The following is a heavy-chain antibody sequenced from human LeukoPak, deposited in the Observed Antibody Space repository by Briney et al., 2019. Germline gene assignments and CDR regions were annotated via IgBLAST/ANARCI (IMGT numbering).Heavy chain of an antibody. CDR3: ARETMAYYDFWSDKNYYYYMDV. Sequence: PSETLSLTCTVSGGSISSYYWTWLRQPPGVGLECIGEINHSGITNYNPSLRSRVIILVDTSKNQFSLKLTSVTAAGTAVCYCARETMAYYDFWSDKNYYYYMDVWGKGTTVTVSS. CDR1: GGSISSYY. CDR2: INHSGIT. V-gene: IGHV4-34*01. D-gene: IGHD3-3*01. J-gene: IGHJ6*03.